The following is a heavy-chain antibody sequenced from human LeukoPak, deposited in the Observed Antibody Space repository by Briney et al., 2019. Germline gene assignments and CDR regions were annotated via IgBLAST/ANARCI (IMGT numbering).Heavy chain of an antibody. CDR2: ISGSGGST. J-gene: IGHJ4*02. D-gene: IGHD2-15*01. CDR1: GFTFSSYA. V-gene: IGHV3-23*01. CDR3: AKGSSTICSGGSCYIDN. Sequence: GASLRLSCAASGFTFSSYAMSWVRQAPGKGLEWVSAISGSGGSTYYADSVKGRFTISRDNSKNTLYLQTNSLRAEDTAVYYCAKGSSTICSGGSCYIDNWGQGTLVTVSS.